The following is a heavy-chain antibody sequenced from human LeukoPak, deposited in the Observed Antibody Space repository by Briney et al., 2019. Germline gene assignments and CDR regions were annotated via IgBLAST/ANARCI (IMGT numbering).Heavy chain of an antibody. J-gene: IGHJ3*02. D-gene: IGHD4-23*01. CDR3: NYGGNSGAFDI. V-gene: IGHV3-7*01. Sequence: GGSLRLSCAASGFTFSSYWMSWVRQAPGKGLEWVANIKQDGSEKYYVDSVKGRFTFSRDNAKNSLYLQMNSLRAEDTAVYYCNYGGNSGAFDIWGQGTMVTVSS. CDR1: GFTFSSYW. CDR2: IKQDGSEK.